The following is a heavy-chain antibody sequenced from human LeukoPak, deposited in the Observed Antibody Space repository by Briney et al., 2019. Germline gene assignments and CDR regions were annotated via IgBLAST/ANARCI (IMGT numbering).Heavy chain of an antibody. V-gene: IGHV1-8*01. CDR2: MNPNSGNT. CDR1: GYTFTSYD. CDR3: ARGLIFYGDSDY. D-gene: IGHD4-17*01. Sequence: ASVKVSCKASGYTFTSYDINWVRQATGQGLEWMGWMNPNSGNTGYAQKFQGRVTMTRNTSISTAYMELSSLRSEDTAVYYCARGLIFYGDSDYWGQGTLVTVSS. J-gene: IGHJ4*02.